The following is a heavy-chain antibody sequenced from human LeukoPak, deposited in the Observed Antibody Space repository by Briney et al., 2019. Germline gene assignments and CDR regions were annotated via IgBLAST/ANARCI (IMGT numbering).Heavy chain of an antibody. D-gene: IGHD3-3*01. V-gene: IGHV3-30*18. J-gene: IGHJ4*02. Sequence: GGSLRLSCAASGYTFSSYGMHWVRQAPGKELEWVAVISYDGSNKYYADSVKGRFTISRDNSKNTLYLQMNSLRAEDTAVYYCAKDRANYDFWSGYSDYWGQGTLVTVSS. CDR1: GYTFSSYG. CDR3: AKDRANYDFWSGYSDY. CDR2: ISYDGSNK.